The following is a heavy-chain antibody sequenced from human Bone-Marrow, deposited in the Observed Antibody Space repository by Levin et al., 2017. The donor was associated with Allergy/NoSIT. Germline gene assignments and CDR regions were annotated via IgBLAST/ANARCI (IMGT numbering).Heavy chain of an antibody. J-gene: IGHJ6*03. CDR2: IWYDGSNK. D-gene: IGHD3-10*01. V-gene: IGHV3-33*01. CDR1: GFTFSSYG. Sequence: GGSLRLSCAASGFTFSSYGMHWVRQAPGKGLEWVAVIWYDGSNKYYADSVKGRFTISRDNSKNTLYLQMNSLRAEDTAVYYCARVAHYYGSGSYNRYYYYYMDVWGKGTTVTVSS. CDR3: ARVAHYYGSGSYNRYYYYYMDV.